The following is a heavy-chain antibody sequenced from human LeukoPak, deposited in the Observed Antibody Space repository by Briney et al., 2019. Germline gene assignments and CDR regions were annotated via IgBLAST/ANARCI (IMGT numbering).Heavy chain of an antibody. V-gene: IGHV3-7*01. CDR2: IKQDGSEK. CDR1: GFTFSSYW. J-gene: IGHJ6*02. Sequence: GGSLRLSCAASGFTFSSYWMSWVRQAPGKGLEWVANIKQDGSEKYYVDSVKGRFTISRDNAKNSLYLRMNSLRAEDTAVYYCARGRGGNCYSPVDVWGQGTTVTVSS. CDR3: ARGRGGNCYSPVDV. D-gene: IGHD2-15*01.